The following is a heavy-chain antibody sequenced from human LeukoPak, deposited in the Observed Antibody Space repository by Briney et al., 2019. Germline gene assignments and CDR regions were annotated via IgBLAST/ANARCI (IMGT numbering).Heavy chain of an antibody. V-gene: IGHV3-48*01. CDR3: ARDGQGYSYGYRYFDY. CDR1: GFTFSSYS. D-gene: IGHD5-18*01. Sequence: PGGSLRLSCAASGFTFSSYSMNWVRQAPGKGLEWISYISSSSTTIYYADSVKGRFTISRDNSKNTLYLQMGSLRAEDMAVYYCARDGQGYSYGYRYFDYWGQGTLVTVSS. CDR2: ISSSSTTI. J-gene: IGHJ4*02.